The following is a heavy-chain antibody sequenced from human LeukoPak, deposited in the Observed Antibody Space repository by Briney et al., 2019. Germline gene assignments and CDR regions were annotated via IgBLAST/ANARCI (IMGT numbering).Heavy chain of an antibody. CDR2: ISSSSSYI. V-gene: IGHV3-21*06. J-gene: IGHJ6*03. D-gene: IGHD2-15*01. CDR1: GFTFSSYS. Sequence: PGGSLRLSCAASGFTFSSYSMNWVRQAPGKGLEWVSSISSSSSYIYYADSVKGRFTISRDNSKNTLYLRMNSLRAEDTAVYHCAKGILKYYYYMDVWGKGTTVTVSS. CDR3: AKGILKYYYYMDV.